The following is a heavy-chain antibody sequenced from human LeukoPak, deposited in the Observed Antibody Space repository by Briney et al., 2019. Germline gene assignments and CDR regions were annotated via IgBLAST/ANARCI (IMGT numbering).Heavy chain of an antibody. Sequence: ASVKVSCKASGYIFTTYAMHWVRRAPGQRLEWMGWINAGNGSTKYSQKFQGRVTITRDTSASTAYMELSSLRSEDTAVYYCARGSGSGSYYCDYWGQGTLVTVSS. CDR3: ARGSGSGSYYCDY. V-gene: IGHV1-3*01. CDR2: INAGNGST. D-gene: IGHD3-10*01. CDR1: GYIFTTYA. J-gene: IGHJ4*02.